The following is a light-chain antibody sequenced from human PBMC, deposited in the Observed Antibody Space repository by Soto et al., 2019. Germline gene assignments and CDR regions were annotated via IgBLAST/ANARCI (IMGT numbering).Light chain of an antibody. J-gene: IGLJ1*01. CDR3: CSYAGSSTYV. CDR1: SSDVGSYKL. Sequence: QSALTQPASVSGSPGQSITISCTGTSSDVGSYKLVSWYQQHPGKAPKLMIYEGSKRPSGVSNRFSGSKSGNTASLTISGRQAEDEADYYCCSYAGSSTYVFGTGTRSPS. CDR2: EGS. V-gene: IGLV2-23*01.